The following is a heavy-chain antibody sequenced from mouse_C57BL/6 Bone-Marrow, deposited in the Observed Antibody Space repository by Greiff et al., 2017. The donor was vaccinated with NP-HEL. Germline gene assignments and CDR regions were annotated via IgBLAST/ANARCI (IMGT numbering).Heavy chain of an antibody. CDR3: ARKYYGSSYENYAMDY. CDR2: INPNNGGT. V-gene: IGHV1-18*01. CDR1: GYTFTDYN. J-gene: IGHJ4*01. D-gene: IGHD1-1*01. Sequence: EVQLQQSGPELVKPGASVKIPCKASGYTFTDYNMDWVKQSHGKSLEWIGDINPNNGGTIYNQKFKGKATLTVDKSSSTAYVELRSLTSEDTAVYYCARKYYGSSYENYAMDYWGQGTSVTVSS.